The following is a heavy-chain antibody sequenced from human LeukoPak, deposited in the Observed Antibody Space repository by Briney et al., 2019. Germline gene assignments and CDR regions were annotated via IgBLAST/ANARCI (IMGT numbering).Heavy chain of an antibody. CDR1: GGSISGYY. CDR2: IYYSGST. Sequence: SETLSLTCTASGGSISGYYWSWIRQPPGKGLEWIGHIYYSGSTNYNPSLKSRLTISIDTSKNQFSLRLSSVTAADTAVYYCARGAAGYSYGWGQGTLVTVSS. D-gene: IGHD5-18*01. J-gene: IGHJ4*02. CDR3: ARGAAGYSYG. V-gene: IGHV4-59*01.